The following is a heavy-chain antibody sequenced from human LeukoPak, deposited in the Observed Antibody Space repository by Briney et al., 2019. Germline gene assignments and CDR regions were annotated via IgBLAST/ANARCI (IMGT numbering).Heavy chain of an antibody. J-gene: IGHJ4*02. CDR2: IYYSGST. Sequence: PSETLSLTCTVSGGSISSGDYYWSWIRQPPGKGLEWIGYIYYSGSTYYNPSLKSRVTISVDTSKNQFSLKLSSVTAADTAVYYCARDRRYSSSPQGYFDYWGQGTLVTVSS. CDR3: ARDRRYSSSPQGYFDY. D-gene: IGHD6-6*01. CDR1: GGSISSGDYY. V-gene: IGHV4-30-4*01.